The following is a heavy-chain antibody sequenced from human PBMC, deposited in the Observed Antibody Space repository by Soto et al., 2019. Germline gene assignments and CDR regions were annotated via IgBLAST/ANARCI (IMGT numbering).Heavy chain of an antibody. CDR3: AREGSSSPEYFDF. CDR1: GGSISSDDYY. D-gene: IGHD2-15*01. J-gene: IGHJ4*02. V-gene: IGHV4-30-4*01. Sequence: PSETLSLTCSVSGGSISSDDYYWTWIRQPPGEGLEWNGYIYYTGRTSSTPSLESRVTISIDTSKNQFTPKLSSVSAAHTAVYYCAREGSSSPEYFDFWGPGPLGT. CDR2: IYYTGRT.